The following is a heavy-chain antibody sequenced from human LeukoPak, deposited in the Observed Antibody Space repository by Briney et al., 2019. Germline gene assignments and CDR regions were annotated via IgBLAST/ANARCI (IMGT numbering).Heavy chain of an antibody. V-gene: IGHV3-23*01. J-gene: IGHJ4*02. CDR2: ISGGGDSA. CDR3: AKLGCTGTICYANY. CDR1: GFPFSDYA. Sequence: GGSLRLSCAASGFPFSDYAMTWVRQTPGKGLEWVSVISGGGDSADYADSMKGRFTISRDNSKNTLYLQMYSLRAEDTALYYCAKLGCTGTICYANYWGQGTLVTVSS. D-gene: IGHD2-2*01.